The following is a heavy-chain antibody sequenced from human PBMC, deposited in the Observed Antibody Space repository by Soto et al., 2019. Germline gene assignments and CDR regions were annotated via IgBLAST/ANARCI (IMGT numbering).Heavy chain of an antibody. CDR3: AGSYDTPLGFQX. J-gene: IGHJ4*02. V-gene: IGHV5-51*01. D-gene: IGHD3-22*01. CDR1: GNSFTTYW. CDR2: IYPGDSDT. Sequence: PGESLKISCKRSGNSFTTYWIGWMRQMPGKGLEWMGIIYPGDSDTRYSPSFQGKVNIPADKSISHAYLQWSSLNASDTAMYYCAGSYDTPLGFQXWGQVTSLTVSX.